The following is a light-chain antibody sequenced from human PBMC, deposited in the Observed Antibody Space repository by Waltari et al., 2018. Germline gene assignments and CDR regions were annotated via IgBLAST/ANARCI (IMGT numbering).Light chain of an antibody. V-gene: IGKV1D-16*01. CDR3: QQYDSVPFI. J-gene: IGKJ4*01. CDR2: KAS. Sequence: DIQMTQSPSSLSASVGDRVTITCRASQGISSWLAWFQQKPEKAPKLLIYKASSLQSGVPSRFSGSGSGTDFTLTIGSLQPEDIATYYCQQYDSVPFIFGGGTTVEIK. CDR1: QGISSW.